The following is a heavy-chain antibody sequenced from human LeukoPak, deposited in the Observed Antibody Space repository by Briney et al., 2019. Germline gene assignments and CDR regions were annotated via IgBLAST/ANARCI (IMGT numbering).Heavy chain of an antibody. V-gene: IGHV1-2*02. CDR2: INPNSGGT. CDR3: ARVGPARLHYYGMDV. D-gene: IGHD2-2*01. J-gene: IGHJ6*02. CDR1: GYTFTGYY. Sequence: ASVKVSCKASGYTFTGYYMHWVRQAPGQGLEWMGWINPNSGGTNYAQKFQGRVTMTRDTSISTAYMELSRLRSDDTAVYYCARVGPARLHYYGMDVWGQGATVTVSS.